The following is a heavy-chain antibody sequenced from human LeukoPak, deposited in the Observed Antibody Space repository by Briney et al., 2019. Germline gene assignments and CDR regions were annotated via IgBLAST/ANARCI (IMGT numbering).Heavy chain of an antibody. CDR2: IYYSGST. V-gene: IGHV4-39*01. D-gene: IGHD6-19*01. CDR1: GGSISSSSYY. J-gene: IGHJ3*02. Sequence: SSETLSLTCTVSGGSISSSSYYWGWIRQPPGKGLEWIGSIYYSGSTYYNPSLKSRVTISVDTSKNQFSLKLSSVTAADTAVYYCARRETDSSDPSSLDAFDIWGQGAMVTVSS. CDR3: ARRETDSSDPSSLDAFDI.